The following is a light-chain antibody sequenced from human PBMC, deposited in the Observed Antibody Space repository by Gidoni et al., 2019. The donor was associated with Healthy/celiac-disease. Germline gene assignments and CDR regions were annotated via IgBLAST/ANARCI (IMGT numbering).Light chain of an antibody. V-gene: IGKV4-1*01. CDR1: QSVLYSSNNKNY. J-gene: IGKJ1*01. CDR2: WAF. Sequence: DIVMTQSPDSLAVSLGSRATINCKSSQSVLYSSNNKNYLAWYQQKPGQPPKLLIYWAFTREAGVPDRFSGSGSGTDFTLTISSLQAEDVAVYYCQKYYSTPRTFGQGTKVEIK. CDR3: QKYYSTPRT.